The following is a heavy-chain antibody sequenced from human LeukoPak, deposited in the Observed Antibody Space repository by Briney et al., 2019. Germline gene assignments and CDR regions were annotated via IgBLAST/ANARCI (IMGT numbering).Heavy chain of an antibody. Sequence: SETLSLTCTVSGGSISSYYWSWIRQPPGKGLEWIGYINYSGSINYNPCLKSRVTISVDPSKNEFSLKPSSVTAADTAVHYCASAVTYYYGSGSYTDFDYWGQGTLVTVSS. CDR1: GGSISSYY. J-gene: IGHJ4*02. V-gene: IGHV4-59*01. D-gene: IGHD3-10*01. CDR3: ASAVTYYYGSGSYTDFDY. CDR2: INYSGSI.